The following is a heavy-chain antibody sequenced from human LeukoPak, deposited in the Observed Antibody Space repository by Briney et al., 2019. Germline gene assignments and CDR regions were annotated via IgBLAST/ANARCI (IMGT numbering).Heavy chain of an antibody. D-gene: IGHD3-3*01. Sequence: ASVKVSCKASGYTFTSYAMNWVRQAPGQGLEWMGWINTNTGNPTYAQGFTGRFVFSLDTSVSTAYLQISSLKAEDTAVYYCARGYDFWSGYYIYYYYYMDVWGKGTTVTVSS. J-gene: IGHJ6*03. V-gene: IGHV7-4-1*02. CDR2: INTNTGNP. CDR3: ARGYDFWSGYYIYYYYYMDV. CDR1: GYTFTSYA.